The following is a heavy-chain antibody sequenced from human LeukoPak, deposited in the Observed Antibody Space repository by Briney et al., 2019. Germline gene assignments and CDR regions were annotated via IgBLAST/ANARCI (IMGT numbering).Heavy chain of an antibody. CDR1: GGSFSGYY. D-gene: IGHD2-2*01. J-gene: IGHJ6*03. CDR3: ARLGYCNSTSCQNHPRSTVPYYSYMDV. Sequence: SETLSLTCAVYGGSFSGYYWSWIRQPPGKGLEWIGEINHSGSTNYSPSLKSRVTISVDTSKNQFSLKLSSVTAADTAVYNCARLGYCNSTSCQNHPRSTVPYYSYMDVWGKGTTVTVSS. V-gene: IGHV4-34*01. CDR2: INHSGST.